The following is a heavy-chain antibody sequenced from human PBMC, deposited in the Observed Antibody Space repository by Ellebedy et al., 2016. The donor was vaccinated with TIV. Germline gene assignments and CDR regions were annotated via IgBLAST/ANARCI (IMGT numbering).Heavy chain of an antibody. CDR3: ARDDVGGWYGGYYFDY. Sequence: SETLSLXXTVSGGSISSGDYYWSWIRQPPGKGLEWIGYIYYSGSTYYNPSLKSRVTISVDTSKNQFSLKLSSVTAADTAVYYCARDDVGGWYGGYYFDYWGQGTLVTVSS. D-gene: IGHD6-19*01. V-gene: IGHV4-30-4*01. CDR1: GGSISSGDYY. J-gene: IGHJ4*02. CDR2: IYYSGST.